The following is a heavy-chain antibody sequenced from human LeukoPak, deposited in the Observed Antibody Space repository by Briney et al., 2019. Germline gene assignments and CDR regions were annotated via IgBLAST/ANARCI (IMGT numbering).Heavy chain of an antibody. CDR2: IKSKTDGGTT. Sequence: GGSLRLSCAASGFTFSNAWMSWVRQAPGKGLEWVGRIKSKTDGGTTDYAAPVKGRFTISRDDSKNTLYLQMNSLKTEDTAVYYCTTVGTMVRGVYGRYYYYYYMDVWGKGTTVTISS. CDR3: TTVGTMVRGVYGRYYYYYYMDV. D-gene: IGHD3-10*01. CDR1: GFTFSNAW. J-gene: IGHJ6*03. V-gene: IGHV3-15*01.